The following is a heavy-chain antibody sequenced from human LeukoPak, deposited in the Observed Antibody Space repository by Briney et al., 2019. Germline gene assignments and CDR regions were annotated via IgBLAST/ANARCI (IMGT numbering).Heavy chain of an antibody. CDR2: INHSGST. D-gene: IGHD3-3*01. V-gene: IGHV4-34*01. CDR1: GGSFSDYY. CDR3: ARVPVLRFLEWLNWFDP. Sequence: PSETLSLTCAVYGGSFSDYYWSWIRQPPGKGLEWIGEINHSGSTNYNPSLKSRVTISVDTSKNQFSLKLSSVTAADTAVYYCARVPVLRFLEWLNWFDPWGQGTLVTVSS. J-gene: IGHJ5*02.